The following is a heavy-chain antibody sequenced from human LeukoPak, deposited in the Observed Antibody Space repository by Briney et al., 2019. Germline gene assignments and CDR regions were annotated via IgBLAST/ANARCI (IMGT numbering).Heavy chain of an antibody. CDR3: ARAYPSGSYVDYFDS. CDR1: GYSISSGYY. CDR2: IYYSGST. D-gene: IGHD1-26*01. Sequence: SETLSLTCTVSGYSISSGYYWGWIRQPPGKGLEWIGYIYYSGSTNYNPSLKSRVTISVDTSKNQFSLKLSSVTAADTAVYFCARAYPSGSYVDYFDSWGQGTQVTVSS. V-gene: IGHV4-38-2*02. J-gene: IGHJ4*02.